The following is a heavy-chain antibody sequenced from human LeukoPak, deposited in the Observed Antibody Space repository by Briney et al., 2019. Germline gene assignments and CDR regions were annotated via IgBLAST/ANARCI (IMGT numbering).Heavy chain of an antibody. J-gene: IGHJ4*02. V-gene: IGHV4-61*02. CDR3: ARDGVVTMELDY. D-gene: IGHD3-3*01. Sequence: SETLSLTCTVSGDSISNSRHYWSWIRQPAGKALEWIGRIYPSGNTNYNPSLKSRVSISLDTSKNQFSLNLKSVIAADTAMYYCARDGVVTMELDYWGQGILVTVSA. CDR1: GDSISNSRHY. CDR2: IYPSGNT.